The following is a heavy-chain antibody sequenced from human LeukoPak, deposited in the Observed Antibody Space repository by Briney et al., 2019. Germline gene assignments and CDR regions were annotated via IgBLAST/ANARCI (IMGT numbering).Heavy chain of an antibody. CDR3: AKGVWATILTNDAFDI. CDR2: ISGSGGST. J-gene: IGHJ3*02. CDR1: GFTFSSYA. V-gene: IGHV3-23*01. Sequence: GGSLRLSCAASGFTFSSYAMSWVRQAQGKGLEWVSAISGSGGSTYYADSVKGRFTISRDNSKNTLYLQMNSLRAEDTAVYYCAKGVWATILTNDAFDIWGRGTMVTVSS. D-gene: IGHD3-9*01.